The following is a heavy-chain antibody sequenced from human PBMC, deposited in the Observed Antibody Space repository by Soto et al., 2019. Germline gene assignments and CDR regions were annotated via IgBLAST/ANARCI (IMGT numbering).Heavy chain of an antibody. J-gene: IGHJ4*02. CDR2: INHSGST. D-gene: IGHD6-6*01. CDR1: GGSFSGYY. V-gene: IGHV4-34*01. CDR3: ARGLYSSSSGLFDY. Sequence: LSLTCADYGGSFSGYYWSWIRQPPGKGLEWIGEINHSGSTNYNPSLKSRVTISVDTSKNQFSLKLSSVTAADTAVYYCARGLYSSSSGLFDYWGQGTLVTVSS.